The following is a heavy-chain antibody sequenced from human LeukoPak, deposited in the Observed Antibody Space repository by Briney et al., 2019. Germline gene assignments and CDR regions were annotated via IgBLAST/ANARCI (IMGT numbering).Heavy chain of an antibody. CDR1: GITLSNYG. D-gene: IGHD3-22*01. V-gene: IGHV3-23*01. Sequence: PGGSLRLFCAVSGITLSNYGMTWVRQAPGKGLEWVAGISDSGGGTNYADSEKGRFTISRDNPKNKLYLQMNSLRAEDTAVYFCAKRGVVIRVILVGFHKEAYYFDSWGQGALVTVSS. CDR2: ISDSGGGT. J-gene: IGHJ4*02. CDR3: AKRGVVIRVILVGFHKEAYYFDS.